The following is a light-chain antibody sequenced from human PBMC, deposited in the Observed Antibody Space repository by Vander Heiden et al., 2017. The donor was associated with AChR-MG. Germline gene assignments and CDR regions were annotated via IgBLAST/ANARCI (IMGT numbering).Light chain of an antibody. CDR3: NARDSGDHVV. V-gene: IGLV3-19*01. Sequence: SSELTQAPAGSVALGPTVRVTFQGHSLTTDIASWYQQKPGQAPVRVIYDKNNRPSGIPDRFSGSSSGNTASLTIAGAQAEDEADYYCNARDSGDHVVFGGGTKLTVL. CDR1: SLTTDI. CDR2: DKN. J-gene: IGLJ2*01.